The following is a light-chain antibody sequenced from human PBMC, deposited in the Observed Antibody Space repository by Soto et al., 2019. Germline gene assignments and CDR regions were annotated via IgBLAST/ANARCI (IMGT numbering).Light chain of an antibody. CDR2: GNT. V-gene: IGLV1-40*01. CDR1: SSNIGAGYD. Sequence: QSVLTQPPSVSGAPGQRVTISCTGSSSNIGAGYDVHWYQHLPGTAPKLLMYGNTNRPSGVPDRFSGSKSGTSASLAITGLQAEDEADYYCQSYDSSLSAVVLGGGTKLTVL. J-gene: IGLJ2*01. CDR3: QSYDSSLSAVV.